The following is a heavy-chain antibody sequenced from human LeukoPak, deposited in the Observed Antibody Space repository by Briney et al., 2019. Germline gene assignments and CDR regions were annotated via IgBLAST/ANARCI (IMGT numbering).Heavy chain of an antibody. Sequence: PGGSLRLSCAASGFTFSSYAMSWVRQAPGKGLEYVSAISSNGGSTYYADSVKGRFTISRDNSKNTLYLQMSSLRAEDTAVYYCVKDRYDFWSGYYGYFDHWGQGTLVTVSS. CDR1: GFTFSSYA. CDR2: ISSNGGST. J-gene: IGHJ4*02. D-gene: IGHD3-3*01. CDR3: VKDRYDFWSGYYGYFDH. V-gene: IGHV3-64*03.